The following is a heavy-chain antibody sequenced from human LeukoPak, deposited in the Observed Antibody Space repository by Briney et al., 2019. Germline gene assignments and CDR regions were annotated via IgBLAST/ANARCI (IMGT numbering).Heavy chain of an antibody. CDR1: GGSISSGSYY. V-gene: IGHV4-61*02. Sequence: PSQTLSLTCTVSGGSISSGSYYWSWIRQPAGKGLVWLGRIYSSGSTNYNPSLKSRVTISMYKSKNQLSLTFGSVTAADKTQYFCARDRGYYDSSGYYYYFDYWGQGTLVTVSS. D-gene: IGHD3-22*01. J-gene: IGHJ4*02. CDR3: ARDRGYYDSSGYYYYFDY. CDR2: IYSSGST.